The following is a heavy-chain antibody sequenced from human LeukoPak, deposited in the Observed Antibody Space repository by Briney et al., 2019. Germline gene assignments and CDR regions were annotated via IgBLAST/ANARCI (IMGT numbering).Heavy chain of an antibody. CDR1: GLMISGYW. J-gene: IGHJ6*02. CDR3: ARLLSGPFYGMDV. CDR2: IKEDGSKK. V-gene: IGHV3-7*01. D-gene: IGHD3-3*01. Sequence: PGGSLRLSCAASGLMISGYWMTWVRQAPGKGLECVANIKEDGSKKYYVDSVKGRLTISRDNAENSLYLQMNSLRVEDTAVYYCARLLSGPFYGMDVWGQGTTVTVSS.